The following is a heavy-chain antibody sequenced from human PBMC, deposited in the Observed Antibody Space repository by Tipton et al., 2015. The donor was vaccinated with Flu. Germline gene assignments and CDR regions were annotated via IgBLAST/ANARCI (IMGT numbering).Heavy chain of an antibody. CDR1: GYSFFTYW. V-gene: IGHV5-51*01. CDR2: IYPGDSDT. J-gene: IGHJ4*02. CDR3: ARLYSTGRPDH. Sequence: VQLVQSGSEVKKPGESLKISCVGSGYSFFTYWVGWVRQMPGKGLEWMGIIYPGDSDTAYGPSFQGHVTMSVDKSSNTAYLHWSSLQASDTAIYYCARLYSTGRPDHWGQGTLVTVSS. D-gene: IGHD2-8*02.